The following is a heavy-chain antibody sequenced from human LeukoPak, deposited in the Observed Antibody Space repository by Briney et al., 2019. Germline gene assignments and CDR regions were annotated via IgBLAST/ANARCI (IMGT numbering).Heavy chain of an antibody. D-gene: IGHD1-14*01. CDR1: GFTFSSYS. Sequence: GGSLRLSCAASGFTFSSYSMNWVRQAPGKGLEWVSSISSSSTFIYYADSLKGRFTISRDNAKNSLYLQMDSLRVEDTALYYCARGGGTSSYKGNCDYWGQGTLVTVSS. V-gene: IGHV3-21*01. CDR3: ARGGGTSSYKGNCDY. CDR2: ISSSSTFI. J-gene: IGHJ4*02.